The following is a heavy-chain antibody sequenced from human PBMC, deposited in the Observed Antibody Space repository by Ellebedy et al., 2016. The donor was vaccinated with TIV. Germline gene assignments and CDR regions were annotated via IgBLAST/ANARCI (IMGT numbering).Heavy chain of an antibody. D-gene: IGHD6-13*01. J-gene: IGHJ4*02. CDR2: ISWNSGSI. V-gene: IGHV3-9*01. CDR3: AKDIAAAGTVY. CDR1: GFTFDDYA. Sequence: GGSLRLXXAASGFTFDDYAMHWVRQAPGKGLEWVSGISWNSGSIGYADSVKGRFTISRDNAKNSLYLQMNSLRAEDTALYYCAKDIAAAGTVYWGQGTLVTVSS.